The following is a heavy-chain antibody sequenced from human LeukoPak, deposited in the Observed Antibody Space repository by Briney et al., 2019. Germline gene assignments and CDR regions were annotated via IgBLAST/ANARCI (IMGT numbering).Heavy chain of an antibody. J-gene: IGHJ4*02. CDR1: GYTFTSYY. Sequence: ASVKVSCKASGYTFTSYYINWVRQATGQGPEWMGWMNPNSGNTDYAQRFQGRVTMTRNTSISTAYMELSSLRSEDTAVYYCARSRTAVAVDYWGQGTLVTVSS. D-gene: IGHD6-19*01. CDR3: ARSRTAVAVDY. V-gene: IGHV1-8*01. CDR2: MNPNSGNT.